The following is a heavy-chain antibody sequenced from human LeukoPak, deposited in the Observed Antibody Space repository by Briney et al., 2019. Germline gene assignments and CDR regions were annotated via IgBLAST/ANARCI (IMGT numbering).Heavy chain of an antibody. CDR3: AIAVYDFFIGYPTT. J-gene: IGHJ4*02. D-gene: IGHD3-3*01. CDR1: GFTFSSYW. CDR2: IKQDGSEK. V-gene: IGHV3-7*01. Sequence: GGSLRLSCAASGFTFSSYWMSWVRQAPGKGLEWVANIKQDGSEKYYVDSVKGRFTISRDNAKNSLYLQMNRLRAEDTAVYYCAIAVYDFFIGYPTTWGQGTLVTVSS.